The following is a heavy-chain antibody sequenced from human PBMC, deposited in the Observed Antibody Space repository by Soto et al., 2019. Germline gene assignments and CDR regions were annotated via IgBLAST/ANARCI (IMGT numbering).Heavy chain of an antibody. CDR3: ARRSSSWNAFDI. V-gene: IGHV4-39*01. D-gene: IGHD6-13*01. Sequence: QLQLQESGPGLVKPSETLSLTCTVSGGSISNDIYYWGWIRQPPGKGLEWIGSIYYSGSTYYNPSLKSRVTLSVDTSKKKVSLNVSSVAAEDTAVYYCARRSSSWNAFDIWGQGTIVTVSS. CDR2: IYYSGST. J-gene: IGHJ3*02. CDR1: GGSISNDIYY.